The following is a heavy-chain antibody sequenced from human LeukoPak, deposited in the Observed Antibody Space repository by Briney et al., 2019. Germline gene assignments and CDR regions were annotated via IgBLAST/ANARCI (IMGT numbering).Heavy chain of an antibody. Sequence: GGSLRLSCAASGFTFDDYGMSWVRQAPGKGLEWVSGINWNGGSTGYADSVKGRFTISRDNAKNSLYLQMNSLRAEDTALYYCARDGGYSYGYALDYWGQGTLVTVSS. CDR3: ARDGGYSYGYALDY. CDR2: INWNGGST. D-gene: IGHD5-18*01. CDR1: GFTFDDYG. V-gene: IGHV3-20*04. J-gene: IGHJ4*02.